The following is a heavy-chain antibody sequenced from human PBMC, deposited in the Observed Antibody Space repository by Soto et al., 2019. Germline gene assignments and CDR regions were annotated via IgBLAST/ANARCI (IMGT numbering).Heavy chain of an antibody. V-gene: IGHV3-7*01. D-gene: IGHD3-22*01. CDR1: GFTFSNSW. J-gene: IGHJ4*02. CDR3: TTDSGYLTFDY. CDR2: IKEDGTAK. Sequence: PGGSLRLSCAASGFTFSNSWMNWVRQAPGKGLEWVANIKEDGTAKYYLDSVKGRFTVSRDNVKSSLYLQMNSLRAEDTAMYYCTTDSGYLTFDYWGQGTLVTVSS.